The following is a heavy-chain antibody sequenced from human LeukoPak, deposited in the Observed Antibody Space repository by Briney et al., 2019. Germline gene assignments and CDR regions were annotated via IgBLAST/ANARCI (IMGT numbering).Heavy chain of an antibody. CDR3: AKGDYGGNSVVFQH. J-gene: IGHJ1*01. V-gene: IGHV3-23*01. CDR2: ISGSGGST. Sequence: PGGSLRLSCTASGFTFSSYAMNWVRQAPGKGLEWVSSISGSGGSTYYADSVKGRFTISRDNAKNSLYLQMNSLRAEDTALYYCAKGDYGGNSVVFQHWGQGTLVTVSS. D-gene: IGHD4-23*01. CDR1: GFTFSSYA.